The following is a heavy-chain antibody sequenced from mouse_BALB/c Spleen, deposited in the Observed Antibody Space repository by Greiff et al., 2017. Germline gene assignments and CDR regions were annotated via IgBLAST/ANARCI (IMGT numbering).Heavy chain of an antibody. CDR1: GFAFSSYD. D-gene: IGHD2-4*01. Sequence: EVMLVESGGGLVKPGGSLKLSCAASGFAFSSYDMSWVRQTPEKRLEWVAYISSGGGSTYYPDTVKGRFTISRDNAKNTLYLQMSSLKSEDTAMYYCARHGLRRGDYAMDYWGQGTSVTVSS. V-gene: IGHV5-12-1*01. J-gene: IGHJ4*01. CDR3: ARHGLRRGDYAMDY. CDR2: ISSGGGST.